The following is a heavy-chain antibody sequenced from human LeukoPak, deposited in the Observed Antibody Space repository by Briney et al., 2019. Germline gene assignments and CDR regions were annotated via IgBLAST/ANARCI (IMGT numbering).Heavy chain of an antibody. Sequence: PGGSLRLSCAASGFTFSSYGMHWVRQAPGKGLEWVAVISYDGSNKYYADSVKGRFTISRDNSKNTLYLQMNSLRAEDTAVYYCARGGGWELLNYFDYWGQGTLVTVSS. CDR3: ARGGGWELLNYFDY. J-gene: IGHJ4*02. V-gene: IGHV3-30*03. CDR2: ISYDGSNK. D-gene: IGHD1-26*01. CDR1: GFTFSSYG.